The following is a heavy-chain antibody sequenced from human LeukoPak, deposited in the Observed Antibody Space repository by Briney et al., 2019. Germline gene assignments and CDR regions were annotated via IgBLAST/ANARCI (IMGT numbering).Heavy chain of an antibody. J-gene: IGHJ6*03. CDR2: IYYSGST. Sequence: PSETLSLTCTVSGGSISSHYWSWIRQPPGKGLEWNGYIYYSGSTNYNPSLKSRVTISVDTSKNQFSLKLSSVTAADTAVYYCAREIGAGVPDPAFHSCGYYYYYMDVWGKGTTVTVSS. D-gene: IGHD5-18*01. CDR3: AREIGAGVPDPAFHSCGYYYYYMDV. V-gene: IGHV4-59*11. CDR1: GGSISSHY.